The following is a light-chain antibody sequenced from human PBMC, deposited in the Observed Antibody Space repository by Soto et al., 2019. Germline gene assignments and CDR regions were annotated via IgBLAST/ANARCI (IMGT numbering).Light chain of an antibody. J-gene: IGKJ2*01. CDR1: QGISSY. CDR2: AAS. Sequence: AIRMTQSPSSFSASTGDRVTITCRASQGISSYLAWYQQKPGKAPNLLIYAASTLQSGVPSRFSGSGSGTDFTLTISYLQSEDFATYYCQQYYSYPRTFGQGTKLEIK. V-gene: IGKV1-8*01. CDR3: QQYYSYPRT.